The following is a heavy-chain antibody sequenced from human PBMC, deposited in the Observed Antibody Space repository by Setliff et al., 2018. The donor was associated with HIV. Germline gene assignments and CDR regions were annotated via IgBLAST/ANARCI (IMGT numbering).Heavy chain of an antibody. D-gene: IGHD3-3*01. V-gene: IGHV4-39*01. J-gene: IGHJ4*02. CDR2: INYRGNT. Sequence: SETLSLTCTVSGGSISTSRYYWGWIRQPPGKGLEWIGSINYRGNTYYNPSLKSRVTISGDTSKKQFSLKLRAVTAADSAVYYCARQMTIPGVAVTPVDYWGQGALVTVSS. CDR3: ARQMTIPGVAVTPVDY. CDR1: GGSISTSRYY.